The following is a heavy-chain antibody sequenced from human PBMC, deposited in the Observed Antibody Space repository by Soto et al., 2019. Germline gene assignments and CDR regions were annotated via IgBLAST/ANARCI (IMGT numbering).Heavy chain of an antibody. J-gene: IGHJ4*02. CDR1: GYTFTGYY. CDR3: AASRGYCSSTSCYNSPFDY. Sequence: QVQLVQSGAEVKKPGASVKVSCKASGYTFTGYYMHWVRQAPGQGLEWMGWINPNSGGTNYAQKFQGRVTMTRDTSISTAYMELSRLRSDDTAVYYCAASRGYCSSTSCYNSPFDYWGQGTLVTVSS. CDR2: INPNSGGT. D-gene: IGHD2-2*02. V-gene: IGHV1-2*02.